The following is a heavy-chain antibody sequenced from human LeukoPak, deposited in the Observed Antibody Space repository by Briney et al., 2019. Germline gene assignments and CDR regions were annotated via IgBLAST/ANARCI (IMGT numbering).Heavy chain of an antibody. V-gene: IGHV3-23*01. CDR3: AKSRKMTTVTTRALDY. CDR1: GITLSNYG. Sequence: GGSLRLSCAVSGITLSNYGMSWVRQAPGKGLEWVSAISGSGGSTYYADSVKGRFTISRDNSKNTLYLQMNSLRAEDTAVYYCAKSRKMTTVTTRALDYWCQGTTVTVSS. J-gene: IGHJ4*03. CDR2: ISGSGGST. D-gene: IGHD4-17*01.